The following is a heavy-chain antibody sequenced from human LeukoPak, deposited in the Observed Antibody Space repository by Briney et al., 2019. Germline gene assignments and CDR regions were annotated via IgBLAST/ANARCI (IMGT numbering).Heavy chain of an antibody. D-gene: IGHD5-12*01. CDR3: ATPTLAGYNSDDAFDI. J-gene: IGHJ3*02. Sequence: ASVKVSCKASGYTFTSYDINWVRQATGQGLEWMGWMNPNSGNTGYAQKFQGRVTMTRNTSISTAYMELSSLRSEDTAVYYCATPTLAGYNSDDAFDIWGQGTMVTVSS. CDR2: MNPNSGNT. V-gene: IGHV1-8*01. CDR1: GYTFTSYD.